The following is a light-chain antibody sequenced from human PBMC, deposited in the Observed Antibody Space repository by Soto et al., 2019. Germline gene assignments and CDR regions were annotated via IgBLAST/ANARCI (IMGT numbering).Light chain of an antibody. CDR3: QHYNSFPIT. CDR2: DAS. Sequence: DIQMTQSPSSLSASLGDRVTIAFRATQDIRYYLNWYQQKTGQAPKLLIYDASQLETGVPSRFSGSGSGTDFTFTINSLQPEDIGTYYCQHYNSFPITFGQGTRLEIK. J-gene: IGKJ5*01. CDR1: QDIRYY. V-gene: IGKV1-33*01.